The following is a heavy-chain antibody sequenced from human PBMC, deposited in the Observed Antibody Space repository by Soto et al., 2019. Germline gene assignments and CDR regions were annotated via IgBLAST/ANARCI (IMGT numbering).Heavy chain of an antibody. CDR3: AKYRNCYSNYDPTKPLHYYYYGMDV. CDR1: GFTFSSYG. Sequence: QPGGSLRLSCAASGFTFSSYGMHWVRQAPGKGLEWVAVISYDGSNKYYADSVKGRFTISRDNSKNTLYLQMNSLRAEDTAVYYCAKYRNCYSNYDPTKPLHYYYYGMDVWGQGTTVTVSS. CDR2: ISYDGSNK. J-gene: IGHJ6*02. V-gene: IGHV3-30*18. D-gene: IGHD4-4*01.